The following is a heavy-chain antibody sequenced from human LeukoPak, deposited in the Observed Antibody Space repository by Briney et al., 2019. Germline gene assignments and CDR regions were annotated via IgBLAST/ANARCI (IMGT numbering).Heavy chain of an antibody. Sequence: SQTLSLTCTVSGGSISSGDYYWSWIRQPPGKGLEWIGYIYYSGSTYYNPSLKSRVTISVDTSKNQFSLKLSSVTAADTAVYYCAREAAAGTRRWFDPWRQGTLVTVSS. V-gene: IGHV4-30-4*08. J-gene: IGHJ5*02. D-gene: IGHD6-13*01. CDR2: IYYSGST. CDR1: GGSISSGDYY. CDR3: AREAAAGTRRWFDP.